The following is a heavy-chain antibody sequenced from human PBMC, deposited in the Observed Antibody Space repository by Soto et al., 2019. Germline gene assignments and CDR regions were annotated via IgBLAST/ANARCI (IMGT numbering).Heavy chain of an antibody. Sequence: GGSLRLSCAASGFTFSSYAMHWVRQAPGKGLEWVAVISYDGSNKYYADSVKGRFTISRDNSKNTLYLKMNSLRAEDTAVYYCARDPVPPSYYYDSSAKRDAFDIWGQGTMVTVSS. CDR3: ARDPVPPSYYYDSSAKRDAFDI. J-gene: IGHJ3*02. CDR1: GFTFSSYA. D-gene: IGHD3-22*01. V-gene: IGHV3-30-3*01. CDR2: ISYDGSNK.